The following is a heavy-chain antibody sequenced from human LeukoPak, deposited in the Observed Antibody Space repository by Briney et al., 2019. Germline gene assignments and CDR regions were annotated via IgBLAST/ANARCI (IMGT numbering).Heavy chain of an antibody. CDR1: GFTFSSYS. Sequence: GGSLRLSCAASGFTFSSYSMNWVRQAPGKGLEWVSSISSSSSYIYYADSVKGRFTISRDNAKNSLYLQMNSLRAEDTAVYYCARRRVRVGAIADAFDIWGQGTMVTVSS. D-gene: IGHD1-26*01. J-gene: IGHJ3*02. V-gene: IGHV3-21*01. CDR2: ISSSSSYI. CDR3: ARRRVRVGAIADAFDI.